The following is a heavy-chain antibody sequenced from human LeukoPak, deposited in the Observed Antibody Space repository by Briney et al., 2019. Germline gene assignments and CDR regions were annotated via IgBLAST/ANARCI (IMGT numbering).Heavy chain of an antibody. Sequence: SETLSLTCTVSGGSISSSSYYWGWIRQPPGKGLEWIGSIYYSGSTYYNPSLKSRVTISVDTSKNQFSLKLSSVTAADTAVYYCAGGGDYYDSSGYYALPDYWGQGTLVTVSS. CDR2: IYYSGST. J-gene: IGHJ4*02. CDR3: AGGGDYYDSSGYYALPDY. CDR1: GGSISSSSYY. V-gene: IGHV4-39*01. D-gene: IGHD3-22*01.